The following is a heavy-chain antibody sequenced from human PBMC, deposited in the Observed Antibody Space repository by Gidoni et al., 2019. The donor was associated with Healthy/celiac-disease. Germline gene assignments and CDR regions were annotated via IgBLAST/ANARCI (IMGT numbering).Heavy chain of an antibody. Sequence: EVQLVESGGGLVQPGGSLRLSCAASGFPFSSYSMHWVRQAPGKGLEWVSYISSSSSTIYYADSVKGRFTISRDNAKNSLYLQMNSLRDEDTAVYYCARRVVAVAGTGAAHYYYGMDVWGQGTTVTVSS. CDR1: GFPFSSYS. CDR2: ISSSSSTI. D-gene: IGHD6-19*01. J-gene: IGHJ6*02. CDR3: ARRVVAVAGTGAAHYYYGMDV. V-gene: IGHV3-48*02.